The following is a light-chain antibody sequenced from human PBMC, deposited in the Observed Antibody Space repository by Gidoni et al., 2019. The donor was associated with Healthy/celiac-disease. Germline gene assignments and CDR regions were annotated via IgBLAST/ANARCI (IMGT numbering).Light chain of an antibody. CDR3: QQYNNWPYT. CDR1: QSVRSN. Sequence: EIVMTQSPATLSVSPGERATLSCRASQSVRSNLAWYQQKPGQAPRLLIDGASTRATGIPARFSGSGSGTEFTLTISSLQSEDFAVYYCQQYNNWPYTFXQXTKLXIK. J-gene: IGKJ2*01. CDR2: GAS. V-gene: IGKV3-15*01.